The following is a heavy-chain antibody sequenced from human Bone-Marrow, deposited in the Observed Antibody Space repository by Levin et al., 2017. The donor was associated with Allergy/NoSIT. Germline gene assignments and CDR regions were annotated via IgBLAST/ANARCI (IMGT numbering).Heavy chain of an antibody. D-gene: IGHD2-15*01. Sequence: SQTLSLTCSVSGAFIGSGGFYWNWIRQRPGQGLEWIGYISGGGSTDYNPSLKSRVTILVDTSKNQFSLKLRSVTAADTAMYYCARSGGYCSGGRCYSFDYWGQGTLVPVSS. CDR1: GAFIGSGGFY. CDR3: ARSGGYCSGGRCYSFDY. V-gene: IGHV4-31*03. CDR2: ISGGGST. J-gene: IGHJ4*02.